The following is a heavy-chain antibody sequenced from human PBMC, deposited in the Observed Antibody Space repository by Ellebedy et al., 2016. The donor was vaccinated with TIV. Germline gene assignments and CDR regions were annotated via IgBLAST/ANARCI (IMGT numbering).Heavy chain of an antibody. CDR2: ISSNGGST. J-gene: IGHJ4*02. CDR3: VKDRRAAAGRISYYFDY. Sequence: GESLKISCSASGFTFSSYAMHWVRQAPGKGLEYVSAISSNGGSTYYADSVKGRFTISRDNSKNTLYLQMSSLRAEDTAAYYCVKDRRAAAGRISYYFDYWGQGTLVTVSS. CDR1: GFTFSSYA. D-gene: IGHD6-13*01. V-gene: IGHV3-64D*06.